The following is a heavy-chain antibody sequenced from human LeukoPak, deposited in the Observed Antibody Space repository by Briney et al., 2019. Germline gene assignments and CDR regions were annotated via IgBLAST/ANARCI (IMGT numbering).Heavy chain of an antibody. J-gene: IGHJ4*02. CDR1: GFTFSSYG. CDR2: ISSSGSTI. Sequence: GGSLRLSCAASGFTFSSYGMSWVRQAPGKGLEWVSYISSSGSTIYYADSVKGRFTISRDNAKNSLYLQMNSLRAEDTAVYYCAREVVLAAADTVRPEFDYWGQGTLVTVSS. CDR3: AREVVLAAADTVRPEFDY. D-gene: IGHD6-13*01. V-gene: IGHV3-48*04.